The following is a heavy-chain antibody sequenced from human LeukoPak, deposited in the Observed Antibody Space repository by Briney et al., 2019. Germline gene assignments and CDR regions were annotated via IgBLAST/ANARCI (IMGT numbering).Heavy chain of an antibody. CDR3: ARAGYCSGGSCYSWAFDI. Sequence: ASVKVSCKASGYTFTGYYMQWVRQAPGQGLEWMGWINPNSGGTNYAQKFQGRVTMTRDTSISTAYMELSRLRSDDTAVYYCARAGYCSGGSCYSWAFDIWGQGTMVTVSS. V-gene: IGHV1-2*02. D-gene: IGHD2-15*01. CDR2: INPNSGGT. J-gene: IGHJ3*02. CDR1: GYTFTGYY.